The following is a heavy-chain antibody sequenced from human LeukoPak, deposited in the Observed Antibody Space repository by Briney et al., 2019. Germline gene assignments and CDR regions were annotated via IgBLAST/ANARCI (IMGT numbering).Heavy chain of an antibody. CDR2: ISPNSGDT. J-gene: IGHJ6*03. CDR3: ARAAIAVAGDYHYHYMDV. Sequence: ASVKVSCKASGCTFTGHYMHWVRQAPGQGLEWMGWISPNSGDTDYAQRFQGRVTMTRDTSISTAYMELSRLRSDDTAVYLCARAAIAVAGDYHYHYMDVWGKGTTVTVSS. D-gene: IGHD6-19*01. CDR1: GCTFTGHY. V-gene: IGHV1-2*02.